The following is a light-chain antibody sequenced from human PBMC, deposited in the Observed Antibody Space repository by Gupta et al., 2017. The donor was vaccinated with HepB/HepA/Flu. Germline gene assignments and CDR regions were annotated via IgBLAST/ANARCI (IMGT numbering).Light chain of an antibody. CDR3: QKAKSLSST. CDR2: AAS. J-gene: IGKJ5*01. V-gene: IGKV1-12*01. Sequence: DIQMTQSPSSVSASVGDRVTISCRASQGINEALAWYQQKPGKAPKLLIYAASSLQSGVPLRFSGSGSGTEFTLTISSLQPEDFASYYCQKAKSLSSTFGQGTQVEIK. CDR1: QGINEA.